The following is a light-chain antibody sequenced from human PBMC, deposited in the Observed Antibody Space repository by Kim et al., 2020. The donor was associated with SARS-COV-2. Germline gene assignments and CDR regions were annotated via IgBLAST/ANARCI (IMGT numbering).Light chain of an antibody. CDR3: QVWDSSTV. J-gene: IGLJ1*01. CDR1: NIRSKN. V-gene: IGLV3-9*01. Sequence: VSVALGQTARITSGGNNIRSKNVHWYQQKPGQAPVLVIYSDSNRPSGIPERFYGSNSGNTATLTISRAQAGDEDDYYCQVWDSSTVFGTGTKVTVL. CDR2: SDS.